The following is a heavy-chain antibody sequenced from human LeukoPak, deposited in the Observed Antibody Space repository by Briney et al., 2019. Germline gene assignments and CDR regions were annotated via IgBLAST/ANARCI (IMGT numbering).Heavy chain of an antibody. CDR2: IKQDGSEK. V-gene: IGHV3-7*01. CDR3: ARDRSYYGSGGDP. Sequence: PGGSLRLSCAASGFTFSSYWMSWVRQAPGKGLGWVANIKQDGSEKYYVDSVKGRFTISRDNAKNSLYLQMNSLRAEDTAVYYCARDRSYYGSGGDPWGQGTLVTVSS. CDR1: GFTFSSYW. D-gene: IGHD3-10*01. J-gene: IGHJ5*02.